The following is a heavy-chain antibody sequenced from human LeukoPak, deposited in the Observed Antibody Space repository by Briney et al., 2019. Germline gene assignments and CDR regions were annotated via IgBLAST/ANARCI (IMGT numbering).Heavy chain of an antibody. CDR1: GYTFTGYY. CDR3: GRGNKSFDP. CDR2: INPNTGGT. J-gene: IGHJ5*02. V-gene: IGHV1-2*02. Sequence: ASVKVSCKASGYTFTGYYVHWVRQAPGQGLEWMGWINPNTGGTNYAQKFQGRVTMTKDTSTNAAYMELNKLASDDTAVYYCGRGNKSFDPWGQGTLVTVSS.